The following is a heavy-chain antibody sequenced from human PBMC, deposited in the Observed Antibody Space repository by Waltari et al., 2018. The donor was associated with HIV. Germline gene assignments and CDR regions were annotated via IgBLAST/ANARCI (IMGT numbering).Heavy chain of an antibody. J-gene: IGHJ2*01. D-gene: IGHD3-16*01. Sequence: QVQLVQSGAEVKMPGASVRVSCKASGYSFIAYYVHWVRQAPGQGLQWMGRINPKSGVTNYPQKFQGRVSMTRDTSINTAYLEVTTLRSDDTAVYYCARGFFQNDLRGLFDLWGRGTLVTVSS. CDR2: INPKSGVT. CDR3: ARGFFQNDLRGLFDL. V-gene: IGHV1-2*06. CDR1: GYSFIAYY.